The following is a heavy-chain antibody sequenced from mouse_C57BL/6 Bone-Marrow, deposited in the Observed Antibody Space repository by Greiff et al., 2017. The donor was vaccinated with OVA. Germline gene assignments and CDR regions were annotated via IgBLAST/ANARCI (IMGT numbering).Heavy chain of an antibody. J-gene: IGHJ2*01. Sequence: EVHLVESGGDLVKPGGSLKLSCAASGFTFSSYGMSWVRQTPDKRLAWVATISSGGSYTYSPDSVKGRFTLSRDNAKTTLSLQMGSRKSEDTAMDYCARHGDYGSFFDYWGQGTTLTVSS. D-gene: IGHD1-1*01. CDR1: GFTFSSYG. CDR2: ISSGGSYT. V-gene: IGHV5-6*01. CDR3: ARHGDYGSFFDY.